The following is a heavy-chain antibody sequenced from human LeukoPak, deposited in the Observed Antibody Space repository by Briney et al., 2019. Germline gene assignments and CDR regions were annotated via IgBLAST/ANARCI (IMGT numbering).Heavy chain of an antibody. J-gene: IGHJ4*02. CDR2: IYYSGST. D-gene: IGHD6-19*01. Sequence: SETLSLTCTVSGGSIFIDYWSWIRQPPGKGLEWIGYIYYSGSTNYNPSLKSRVTISVDTSKNQFSLKLSSVTAADTAVYYCARRNVGYRSGQLDYWGQGTLVTVSS. CDR1: GGSIFIDY. CDR3: ARRNVGYRSGQLDY. V-gene: IGHV4-59*01.